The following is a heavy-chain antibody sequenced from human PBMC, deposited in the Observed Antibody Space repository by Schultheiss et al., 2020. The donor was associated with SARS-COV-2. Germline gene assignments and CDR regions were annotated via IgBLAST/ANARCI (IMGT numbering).Heavy chain of an antibody. V-gene: IGHV4-4*07. CDR3: ARDSDTSDPSSYYFDY. J-gene: IGHJ4*02. Sequence: SETLSLTCTVSGGSISSYYWSWIRQPAGKGLEWIGSIYHSGSTYYNPSLKSRVTISVDTSKKQFSLRVTSVTAADTATYYCARDSDTSDPSSYYFDYWGQGTLVTVSS. D-gene: IGHD2-2*01. CDR2: IYHSGST. CDR1: GGSISSYY.